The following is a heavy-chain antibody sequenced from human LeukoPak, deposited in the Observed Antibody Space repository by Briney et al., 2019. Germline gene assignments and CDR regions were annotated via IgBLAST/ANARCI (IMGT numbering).Heavy chain of an antibody. Sequence: PGGSLRLSCAASGFTFSSYAMSWVRQAPGKGLEWVSTISTSGGNTDYADSVKGRFTISRDSSENTLYLQMNSLRAEDTAVYYCAKDMGGNPNWFFDVWGRGTLVTVSS. CDR1: GFTFSSYA. CDR3: AKDMGGNPNWFFDV. CDR2: ISTSGGNT. D-gene: IGHD1-26*01. V-gene: IGHV3-23*01. J-gene: IGHJ2*01.